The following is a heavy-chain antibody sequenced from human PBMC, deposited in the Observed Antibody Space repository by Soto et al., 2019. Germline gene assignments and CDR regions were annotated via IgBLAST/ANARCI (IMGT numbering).Heavy chain of an antibody. CDR1: GFSLSNARMG. Sequence: SGPTLVNPTETLTLTCTVSGFSLSNARMGVSWIRQPPGKALEWLAHIFSNDEKSYSTSLKSRLTISKDTSKSQVVLTMTNMDPVDTATCYCARHSSGWYYFDYWGQGTLVTVSS. V-gene: IGHV2-26*01. J-gene: IGHJ4*02. D-gene: IGHD6-19*01. CDR3: ARHSSGWYYFDY. CDR2: IFSNDEK.